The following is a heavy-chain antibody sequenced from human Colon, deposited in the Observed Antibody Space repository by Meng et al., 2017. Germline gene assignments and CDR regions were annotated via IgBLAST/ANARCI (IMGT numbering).Heavy chain of an antibody. V-gene: IGHV7-4-1*02. CDR1: GYTFTSYA. CDR2: LNTNTGNP. D-gene: IGHD2-15*01. CDR3: ARVGDDCSGGSCYSFDY. J-gene: IGHJ4*02. Sequence: ASVKVSCKASGYTFTSYAMNWVRQAPGQGLEWMGWLNTNTGNPTYAQGFTGRFVFSLDTSVSTAYLQISSLKAEDTAVYYCARVGDDCSGGSCYSFDYWGQGTLVTVSS.